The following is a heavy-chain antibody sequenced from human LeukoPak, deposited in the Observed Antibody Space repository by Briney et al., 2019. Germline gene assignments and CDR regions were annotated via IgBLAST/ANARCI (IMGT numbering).Heavy chain of an antibody. J-gene: IGHJ4*02. V-gene: IGHV3-30*02. CDR3: ATDHAWGLNY. CDR2: IRHDGSDK. Sequence: GGSLRLSRAASRFTLHNYSIQRVRQAPARGLEWLTFIRHDGSDKYYADSVRGRFTISRDNSKNTVSLQMNSLRGEDTAVYYCATDHAWGLNYGGQGTLVTVPS. CDR1: RFTLHNYS. D-gene: IGHD3-10*01.